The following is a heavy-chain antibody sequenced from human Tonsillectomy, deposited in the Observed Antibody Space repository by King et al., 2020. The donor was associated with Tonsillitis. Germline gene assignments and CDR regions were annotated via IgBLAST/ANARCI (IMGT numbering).Heavy chain of an antibody. J-gene: IGHJ6*03. CDR3: ARGEGVAATDYYYYMDV. CDR2: INHSGST. CDR1: GGSFSDYY. D-gene: IGHD2-15*01. V-gene: IGHV4-34*01. Sequence: HVQLQQWGAGLLKPSETLSLTCAVYGGSFSDYYWIWIRQPPGMGLEWIGEINHSGSTNYNPSLKSRVTIFVDTSKNQFSLKLSSGTAADTAVYYCARGEGVAATDYYYYMDVWGKGTTVAVSS.